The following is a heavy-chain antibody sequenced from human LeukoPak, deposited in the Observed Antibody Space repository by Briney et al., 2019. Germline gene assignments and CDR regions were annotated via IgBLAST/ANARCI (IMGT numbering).Heavy chain of an antibody. CDR2: IIPIFGTA. V-gene: IGHV1-69*13. D-gene: IGHD2-2*01. CDR1: GGTFSSCA. CDR3: ARPRGYCSSTSCYFRD. Sequence: ASVKVSCKASGGTFSSCAISWVRQAPGQGLEWMGGIIPIFGTANYAQKFQGRVTITADESTSTAYMELSSLRSEDTAVYYCARPRGYCSSTSCYFRDWGQGTLVTVSS. J-gene: IGHJ4*02.